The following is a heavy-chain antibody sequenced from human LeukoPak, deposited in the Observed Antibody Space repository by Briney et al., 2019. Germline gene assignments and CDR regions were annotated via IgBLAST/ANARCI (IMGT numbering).Heavy chain of an antibody. D-gene: IGHD2-15*01. CDR2: IKSKGSDETT. J-gene: IGHJ4*02. CDR3: SSVKDKASWTLDN. V-gene: IGHV3-15*01. CDR1: GFNFNVAW. Sequence: PGGSLRLSCVASGFNFNVAWMTWVRQAPEKGLEGIGRIKSKGSDETTDYAAPVQGRITISRDDSKNTLYLQMSNLKTEDTAIYYCSSVKDKASWTLDNWGQGTLVTVSS.